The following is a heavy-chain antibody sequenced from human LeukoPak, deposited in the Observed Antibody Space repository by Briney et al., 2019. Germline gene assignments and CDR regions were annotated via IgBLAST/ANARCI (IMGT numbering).Heavy chain of an antibody. CDR3: ARDGGYCSSTNCYLGV. CDR2: ISASSLTI. CDR1: GFTFSSHT. Sequence: GGSLRLSCAVSGFTFSSHTMNWVRQAPGQGLEWVSSISASSLTIYYADSVKGRFTISRDNAKNSLYPQMNSLRAEDTAVYYCARDGGYCSSTNCYLGVWGQGTMVTVSS. V-gene: IGHV3-48*01. J-gene: IGHJ3*01. D-gene: IGHD2-2*01.